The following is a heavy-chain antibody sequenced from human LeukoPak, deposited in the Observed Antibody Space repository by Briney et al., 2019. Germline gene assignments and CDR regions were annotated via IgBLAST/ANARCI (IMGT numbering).Heavy chain of an antibody. V-gene: IGHV4-59*01. CDR2: IYYRGST. CDR1: GGSISSYY. J-gene: IGHJ4*02. CDR3: ARRKRGYSYGLDY. D-gene: IGHD5-18*01. Sequence: SETLSLTCTVSGGSISSYYWSWIRQPPGKGVEWIGYIYYRGSTNYNPSLKSRVTISVDTSKNQFSLKLASVTAADTAVYYCARRKRGYSYGLDYWGQGTLVTVSS.